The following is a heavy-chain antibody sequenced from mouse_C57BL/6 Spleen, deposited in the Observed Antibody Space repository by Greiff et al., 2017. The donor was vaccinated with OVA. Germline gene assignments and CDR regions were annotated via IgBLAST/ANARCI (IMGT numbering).Heavy chain of an antibody. CDR3: ARDDPFLDY. J-gene: IGHJ4*01. CDR2: ISDGGSYT. CDR1: GFTFSSYA. V-gene: IGHV5-4*01. Sequence: EVKLMESGGGLVKPGGSLKLSCAASGFTFSSYAMSWVRQTPEKRLEWVATISDGGSYTYYPDNVKGRFTISRDNAKNNLYLQMSHLKSEDTAMYYCARDDPFLDYGGQGTSVTVSS.